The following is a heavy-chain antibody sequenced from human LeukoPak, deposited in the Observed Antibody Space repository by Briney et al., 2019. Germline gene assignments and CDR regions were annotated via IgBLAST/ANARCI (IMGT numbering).Heavy chain of an antibody. D-gene: IGHD3-10*01. CDR3: ARRITMVRGVPHDAFDI. V-gene: IGHV1-46*01. J-gene: IGHJ3*02. CDR1: GYTLTSYY. CDR2: INPSGGST. Sequence: GASVKVSCKASGYTLTSYYMHWVRQAPGQGLEWMGIINPSGGSTSYAQKFQGRVTMTRDTSTSTVYMELSSLRSEDTAVYYCARRITMVRGVPHDAFDIWGQGTMVTVSS.